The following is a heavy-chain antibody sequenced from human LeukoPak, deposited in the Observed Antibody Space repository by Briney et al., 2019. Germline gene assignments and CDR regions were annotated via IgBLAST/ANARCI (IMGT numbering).Heavy chain of an antibody. V-gene: IGHV1-18*01. Sequence: ASVKVSCKASGYTFTSYGVSWVRQAPGQGLEWMGWISAYNGNTNHAQKLQGRVTMTTDTSTSTAYMELRSLRSDDTAVYYCARITSSGWSYYFDYWGQGTLVTVSS. CDR3: ARITSSGWSYYFDY. J-gene: IGHJ4*02. D-gene: IGHD6-19*01. CDR1: GYTFTSYG. CDR2: ISAYNGNT.